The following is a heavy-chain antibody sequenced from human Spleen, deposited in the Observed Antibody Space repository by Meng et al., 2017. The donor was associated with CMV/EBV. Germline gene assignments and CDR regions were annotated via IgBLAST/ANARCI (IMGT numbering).Heavy chain of an antibody. D-gene: IGHD2-21*01. CDR1: GFTFTAHW. J-gene: IGHJ4*02. CDR2: IKEDGSEE. Sequence: GESLKISCAASGFTFTAHWMSWVRQAPGKGLEWVAIIKEDGSEEYNVDSVKGRFTISRDNAKNSQYLQMNSLRAEDTAVYYCARSCGGDCYSLDYWGQGALVTVSS. V-gene: IGHV3-7*01. CDR3: ARSCGGDCYSLDY.